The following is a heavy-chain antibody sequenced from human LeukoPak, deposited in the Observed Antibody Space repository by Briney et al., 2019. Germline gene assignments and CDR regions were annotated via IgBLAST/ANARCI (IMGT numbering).Heavy chain of an antibody. V-gene: IGHV4-4*07. J-gene: IGHJ4*02. Sequence: PSETLSLTCTVSGGSISSLYWGWLRQPAGKGLEWIGRIYTGGSTNYNPSLKSRVTMSVDTSKNQFSLKLSSVTAADTAVYYCARVSVAGPRGYFDYWGQGTLVTVSS. CDR1: GGSISSLY. CDR3: ARVSVAGPRGYFDY. CDR2: IYTGGST. D-gene: IGHD6-19*01.